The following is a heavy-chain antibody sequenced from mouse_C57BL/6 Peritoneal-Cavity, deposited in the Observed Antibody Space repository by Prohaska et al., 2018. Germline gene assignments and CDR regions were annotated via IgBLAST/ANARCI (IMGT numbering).Heavy chain of an antibody. CDR3: ARDYYADY. CDR1: FTFTSYW. V-gene: IGHV1-55*01. J-gene: IGHJ2*01. CDR2: IYPGSGST. Sequence: FTFTSYWITWVKQRPGQGLEWIGDIYPGSGSTNYNEKFKSKATLTVDTSPSTAYMQLSSLTSEDSAVYYCARDYYADYWGQGTTLTVSS.